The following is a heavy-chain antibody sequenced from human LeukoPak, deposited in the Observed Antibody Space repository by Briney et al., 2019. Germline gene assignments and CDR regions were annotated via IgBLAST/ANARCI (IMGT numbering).Heavy chain of an antibody. D-gene: IGHD3-10*01. CDR2: ISYDGSNK. J-gene: IGHJ4*02. CDR1: GFTFSSYG. V-gene: IGHV3-30*18. CDR3: AKDAMVRGVMPEY. Sequence: PGRSLRLSCAASGFTFSSYGMHWVRQAPGKGLEWVAVISYDGSNKYYADSVKGRFTISRDNSKNTLYLQMNSLRAEDTAVYYCAKDAMVRGVMPEYWGQGTLVTVSS.